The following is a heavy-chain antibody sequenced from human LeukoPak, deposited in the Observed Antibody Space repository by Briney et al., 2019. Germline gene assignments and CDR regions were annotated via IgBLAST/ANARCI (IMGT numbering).Heavy chain of an antibody. CDR1: GFTFSSYS. CDR2: IGSSSTYI. J-gene: IGHJ4*02. CDR3: AASTKHTAMVDY. Sequence: PGGSLRLSCAASGFTFSSYSMNWVPQAPGKGLEWVSSIGSSSTYIYYADSVKGRFTISRDNAKNSLYLQMNSLRAEDTAVYYCAASTKHTAMVDYWGQGTLVTVSS. D-gene: IGHD5-18*01. V-gene: IGHV3-21*01.